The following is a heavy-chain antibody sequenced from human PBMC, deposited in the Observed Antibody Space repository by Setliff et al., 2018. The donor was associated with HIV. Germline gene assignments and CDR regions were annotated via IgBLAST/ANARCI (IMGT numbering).Heavy chain of an antibody. Sequence: LSLTCTVSGGSISGSSYYWGWIRQSPEKGLEWISYISASGASTDYADSVRGRFTISRDNADNSLYLQMTGLRVEDTAVYYCAAQGVLWGQGTLVTVSS. J-gene: IGHJ1*01. V-gene: IGHV3-11*04. D-gene: IGHD2-8*01. CDR2: ISASGAST. CDR1: GGSISGSSYY. CDR3: AAQGVL.